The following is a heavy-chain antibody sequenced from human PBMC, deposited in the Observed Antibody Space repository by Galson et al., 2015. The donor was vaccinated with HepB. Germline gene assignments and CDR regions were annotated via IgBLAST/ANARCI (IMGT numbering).Heavy chain of an antibody. Sequence: PALVKPTQTLTLTCTFSGFSLSTSGVGVGWIRQPPGKALEWLALIYWDDDKRYSPSLKSRLTITKDTSKNQVVLTMTNMDPVDTATYYCALRTGGFGVVIIGAFDIWGQGTMVTVSS. J-gene: IGHJ3*02. CDR1: GFSLSTSGVG. V-gene: IGHV2-5*02. CDR2: IYWDDDK. D-gene: IGHD3-3*01. CDR3: ALRTGGFGVVIIGAFDI.